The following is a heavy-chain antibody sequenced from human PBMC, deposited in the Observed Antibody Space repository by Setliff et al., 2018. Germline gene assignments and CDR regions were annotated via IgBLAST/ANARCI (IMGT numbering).Heavy chain of an antibody. V-gene: IGHV4-34*01. Sequence: SETLSLTCGGYGGSISDYYWSWIRQPPGKGLEWIGEINQSGSTTYNPSLKGRVTISMDTSKNQFSLKLTSVTAADTAVYYCARDRITIFGVVIPFDYWGQGTLVTVSS. CDR3: ARDRITIFGVVIPFDY. D-gene: IGHD3-3*01. CDR1: GGSISDYY. J-gene: IGHJ4*02. CDR2: INQSGST.